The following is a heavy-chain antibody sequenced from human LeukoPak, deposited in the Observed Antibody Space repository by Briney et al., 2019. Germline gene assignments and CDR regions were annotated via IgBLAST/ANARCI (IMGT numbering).Heavy chain of an antibody. D-gene: IGHD3-22*01. CDR3: AKDRGDYYDSSGYYYDAFDI. CDR1: GFTFSSYA. V-gene: IGHV3-23*01. Sequence: GGSLRLSCAASGFTFSSYAMSWVRQAPGKGLEWVSAICGSGGSTYYADSVKGRFTISRDNSKNTLYLQMNSLRAEDTAVYYCAKDRGDYYDSSGYYYDAFDIWGQGTMVTVSS. CDR2: ICGSGGST. J-gene: IGHJ3*02.